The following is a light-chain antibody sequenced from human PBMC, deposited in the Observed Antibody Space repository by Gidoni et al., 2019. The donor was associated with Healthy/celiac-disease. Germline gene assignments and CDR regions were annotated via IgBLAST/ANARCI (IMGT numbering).Light chain of an antibody. V-gene: IGKV3-15*01. Sequence: EIVMTQSPATLSVSPGERATLSCRASQSGSSNLAWYQQKPGQAPRLLIYGASTRATGLPARFSGSWSGTEFTLTISSLQSEDFAFYYCQQYNNWPLTFGRGTKVEIK. CDR3: QQYNNWPLT. J-gene: IGKJ4*01. CDR2: GAS. CDR1: QSGSSN.